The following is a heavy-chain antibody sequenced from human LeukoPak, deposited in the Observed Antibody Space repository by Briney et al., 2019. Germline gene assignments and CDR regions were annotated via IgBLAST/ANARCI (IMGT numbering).Heavy chain of an antibody. CDR1: GGSISSYY. Sequence: KPSETLSLTCTVSGGSISSYYWSWIRQSPGKGLEWIGYIYYSGSTNYNPSLKSRVTISVDTSKNQFSLKLSSVTAADTAVYYCARYRPYYYDSSGYYYYFDYWGQGTLVTVSS. V-gene: IGHV4-59*01. J-gene: IGHJ4*02. CDR3: ARYRPYYYDSSGYYYYFDY. D-gene: IGHD3-22*01. CDR2: IYYSGST.